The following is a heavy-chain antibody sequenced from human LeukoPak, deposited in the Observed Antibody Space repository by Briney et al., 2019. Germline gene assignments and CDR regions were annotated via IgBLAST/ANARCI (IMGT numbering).Heavy chain of an antibody. Sequence: PGRSLRLSCAASGFTFSSYGMHWVRQAPGKGLEWVAIISYDGNDKYYTDSVKGRFTISRDKSKNTLYLQMNSLRAEDTAVYYCARDRDTAMGLWGQGTLVTVSS. D-gene: IGHD5-18*01. V-gene: IGHV3-30*03. J-gene: IGHJ4*02. CDR3: ARDRDTAMGL. CDR1: GFTFSSYG. CDR2: ISYDGNDK.